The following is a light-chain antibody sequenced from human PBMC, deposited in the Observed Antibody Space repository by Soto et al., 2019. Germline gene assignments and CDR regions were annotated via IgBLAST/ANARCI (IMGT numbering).Light chain of an antibody. J-gene: IGKJ2*01. CDR2: WAS. Sequence: DIVLTQSPDSLAVSLGERATINCKSSQSVLYTSNNKNYLAWYQQKPGQPPKLLIYWASTRESGVPDRFSGSVSGTDFTPTTSSLQAEDVAVYYCQQYYSTPPYTFGHGTKLEIK. V-gene: IGKV4-1*01. CDR1: QSVLYTSNNKNY. CDR3: QQYYSTPPYT.